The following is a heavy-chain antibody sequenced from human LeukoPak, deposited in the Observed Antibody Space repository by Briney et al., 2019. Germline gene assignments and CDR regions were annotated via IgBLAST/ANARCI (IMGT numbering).Heavy chain of an antibody. V-gene: IGHV3-23*01. CDR1: GFTFSSYA. D-gene: IGHD5-12*01. CDR3: AKGILGYSGYGNMDA. J-gene: IGHJ6*03. Sequence: GGSLRLSCAASGFTFSSYAMSWVRQAPGKGLEWVSGISGSGGSTYYADSVKGRFTISRDNSKNTLYVQMNSLRAEDTAVYYCAKGILGYSGYGNMDAWGKGTTVTVSS. CDR2: ISGSGGST.